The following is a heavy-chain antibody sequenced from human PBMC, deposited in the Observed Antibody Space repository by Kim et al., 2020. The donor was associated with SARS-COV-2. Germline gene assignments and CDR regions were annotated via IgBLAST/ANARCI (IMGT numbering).Heavy chain of an antibody. CDR3: ARRKNSYKYGDDYWYFDL. V-gene: IGHV4-31*03. CDR1: GGSISSGGYY. Sequence: SETLSLTCTVSGGSISSGGYYWSWIRQHPGKGLEWIGYIYYSGSTYYNPSLKSRVTISVDTSKNQFSLKLSSVTAADTAVYYCARRKNSYKYGDDYWYFDLWGRGTLVTVSS. CDR2: IYYSGST. D-gene: IGHD4-17*01. J-gene: IGHJ2*01.